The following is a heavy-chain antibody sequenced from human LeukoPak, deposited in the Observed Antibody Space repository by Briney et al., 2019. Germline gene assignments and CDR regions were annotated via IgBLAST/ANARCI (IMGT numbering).Heavy chain of an antibody. CDR3: SKWGDYDVLTGYYDSDF. CDR1: GFTFSNYA. J-gene: IGHJ4*02. CDR2: IFGSGGST. V-gene: IGHV3-23*01. D-gene: IGHD3-9*01. Sequence: GSLRLSCAASGFTFSNYAMSWVRQAPGKGLEWVSAIFGSGGSTYYADSVKGRFSISRGNSKNTLFLQMNSLRVEDTALYYCSKWGDYDVLTGYYDSDFWGQGTLVTVSS.